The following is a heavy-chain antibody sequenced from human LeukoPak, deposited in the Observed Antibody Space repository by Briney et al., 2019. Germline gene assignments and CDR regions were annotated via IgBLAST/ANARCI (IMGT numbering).Heavy chain of an antibody. Sequence: GGSLRRSCAASGFTFSDYYMSWIRQAPGKGLEWVSYISSSGSTIYYADSVKGRFTISRDNAKNSLYLQMNSLRAEDTAVYYCARAHGILYNWFDPWGQGTLVTVSS. CDR2: ISSSGSTI. CDR3: ARAHGILYNWFDP. D-gene: IGHD1-14*01. V-gene: IGHV3-11*01. CDR1: GFTFSDYY. J-gene: IGHJ5*02.